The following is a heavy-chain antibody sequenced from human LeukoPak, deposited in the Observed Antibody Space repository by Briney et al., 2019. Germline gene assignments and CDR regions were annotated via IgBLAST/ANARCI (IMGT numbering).Heavy chain of an antibody. CDR3: ARRIQGMAPYYFDY. CDR1: GFTFSSYW. Sequence: QPGGPLRLSCTASGFTFSSYWMHWVRQAPGKGLVWVSRINSDGGSTSYADSVKGRFTISRDNAKNTLYLQMNSLRAEDTAVYYCARRIQGMAPYYFDYWGQGTLVTVSS. J-gene: IGHJ4*02. V-gene: IGHV3-74*01. CDR2: INSDGGST. D-gene: IGHD5-24*01.